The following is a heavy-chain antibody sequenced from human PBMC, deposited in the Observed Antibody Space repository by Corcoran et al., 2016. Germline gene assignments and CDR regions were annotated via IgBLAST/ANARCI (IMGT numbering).Heavy chain of an antibody. CDR1: GFTFSSYA. D-gene: IGHD1-26*01. V-gene: IGHV3-30*04. J-gene: IGHJ4*02. CDR2: ISNDGRDK. Sequence: QVQLVESGGGVVQPGRSLRLSCAASGFTFSSYAMHWVRQAPGKGLEWMVVISNDGRDKHHADSVKGRFTISRENSKNTVYLQMNSLRIEDTAMYYCAKDRDLGAAKYHFDYWGQGTLVTVSS. CDR3: AKDRDLGAAKYHFDY.